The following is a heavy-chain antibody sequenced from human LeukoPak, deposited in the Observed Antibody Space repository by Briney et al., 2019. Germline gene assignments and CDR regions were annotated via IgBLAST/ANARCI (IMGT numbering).Heavy chain of an antibody. CDR2: IYTSGGT. V-gene: IGHV4-4*07. J-gene: IGHJ4*02. CDR1: GGSISSYY. CDR3: ARETTHCSSTSCADTFDY. Sequence: PSETLSLTCTVSGGSISSYYWSWIRQPAGKGLEWIGRIYTSGGTNYNPSLKSRVTMSVDTSKNQFSLKLSSVTAADTAVYYCARETTHCSSTSCADTFDYWGQGTLVTVSS. D-gene: IGHD2-2*01.